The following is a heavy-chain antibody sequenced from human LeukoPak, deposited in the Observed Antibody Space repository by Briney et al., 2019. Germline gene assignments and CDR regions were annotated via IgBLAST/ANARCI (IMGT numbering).Heavy chain of an antibody. CDR1: GGSFSGYD. J-gene: IGHJ6*03. Sequence: SETLSLTCGVDGGSFSGYDWTWVRQPPGKGLEWRGQINYGGDNNYNPSLKSRVTISVDTSKNQYSLMVTSVHAADTAVYCCARGLGWKVTPMGLFYMDVWGEGATVTVSS. CDR2: INYGGDN. CDR3: ARGLGWKVTPMGLFYMDV. D-gene: IGHD1-1*01. V-gene: IGHV4-34*01.